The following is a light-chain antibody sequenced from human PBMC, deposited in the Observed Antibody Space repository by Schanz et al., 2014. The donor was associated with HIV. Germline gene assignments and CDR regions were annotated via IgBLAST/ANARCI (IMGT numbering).Light chain of an antibody. J-gene: IGKJ4*01. Sequence: DIVMTQSPDSLAVSLGERATINCKSSQSVLYSSNNKNYLAWYQQKPGQPPKLLIYWASTREFGVPDRFSASGSGTDFTLTISGLQPEDAAVYYCQQYYSTPLTFGGGTKVEI. CDR1: QSVLYSSNNKNY. CDR3: QQYYSTPLT. CDR2: WAS. V-gene: IGKV4-1*01.